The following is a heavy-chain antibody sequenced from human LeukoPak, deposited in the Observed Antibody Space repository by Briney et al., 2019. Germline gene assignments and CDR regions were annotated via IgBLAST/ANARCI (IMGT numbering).Heavy chain of an antibody. J-gene: IGHJ4*02. Sequence: SETLSLTCTVSGGSISSYYWSWIRQPPGKGLEWIGYIYYSGSTNYNPSLKRRVTISVDTSKNQFSLKLSSVTAADTAVYYCARVGFLEWLPDYFDYWGQGTLVTVSS. CDR2: IYYSGST. V-gene: IGHV4-59*01. D-gene: IGHD3-3*01. CDR1: GGSISSYY. CDR3: ARVGFLEWLPDYFDY.